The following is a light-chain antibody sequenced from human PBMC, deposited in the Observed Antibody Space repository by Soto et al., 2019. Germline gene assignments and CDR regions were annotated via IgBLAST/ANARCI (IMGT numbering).Light chain of an antibody. Sequence: ELVLTQSPGPLSLSPGERATLSCRASQSVSSSYLAWYQQKIGQAPRLLIYGASSRATGIPDRFSGSGSGTDFTLTISRLEPEDFAVYYCQQYGSSPLTFGGGTKVEIK. CDR3: QQYGSSPLT. J-gene: IGKJ4*01. CDR2: GAS. V-gene: IGKV3-20*01. CDR1: QSVSSSY.